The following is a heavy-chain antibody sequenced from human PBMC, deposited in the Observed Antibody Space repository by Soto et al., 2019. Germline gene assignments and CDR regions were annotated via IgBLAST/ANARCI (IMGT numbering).Heavy chain of an antibody. CDR3: ARVPAHFWSGYYFDY. Sequence: SETLSLTCTVSGGSISSGDYYWSWIRQPPGKGQELNGYIYYSGSTYYNPSLKSRVTISVDTSKNQFSLKLSSVTAADIALYYCARVPAHFWSGYYFDYWGQGTLVTVSS. D-gene: IGHD3-3*02. CDR2: IYYSGST. J-gene: IGHJ4*02. V-gene: IGHV4-30-4*01. CDR1: GGSISSGDYY.